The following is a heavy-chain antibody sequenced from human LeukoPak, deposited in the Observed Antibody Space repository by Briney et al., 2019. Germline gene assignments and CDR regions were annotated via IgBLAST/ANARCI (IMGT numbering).Heavy chain of an antibody. CDR2: ISAYNGNT. J-gene: IGHJ5*02. D-gene: IGHD4-17*01. CDR3: ARDSPVTTLNWFDP. CDR1: GYTFTSYG. V-gene: IGHV1-18*01. Sequence: ASVKVSCKASGYTFTSYGISWVRQAPGQGLEWMGWISAYNGNTNYAQKLQGRVTMTTDTSTRTAYMELRSLRSDDTAVYYCARDSPVTTLNWFDPWGQGTLVTVSS.